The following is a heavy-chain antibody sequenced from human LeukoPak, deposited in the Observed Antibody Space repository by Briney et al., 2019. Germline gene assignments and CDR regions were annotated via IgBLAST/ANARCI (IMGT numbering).Heavy chain of an antibody. J-gene: IGHJ4*02. CDR1: GYTFTGYY. CDR2: INPNSGGT. Sequence: ASVKVSCKASGYTFTGYYMHWVRQAPGQGLEWMGWINPNSGGTNYAQKFQGRVTMTTDTSTSTAYMELRSLRSDDTAVYYCARGDYYDSSGYPFDYWGQGTLVTVSS. CDR3: ARGDYYDSSGYPFDY. V-gene: IGHV1-2*02. D-gene: IGHD3-22*01.